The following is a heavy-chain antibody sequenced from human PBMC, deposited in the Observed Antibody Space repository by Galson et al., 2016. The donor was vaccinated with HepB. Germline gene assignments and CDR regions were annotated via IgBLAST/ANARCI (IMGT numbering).Heavy chain of an antibody. V-gene: IGHV3-23*01. CDR1: GFSFSNSG. D-gene: IGHD3-16*01. J-gene: IGHJ3*01. CDR3: GKHGGFDY. Sequence: SLRLSCAASGFSFSNSGMSWVRQAPGRGLEWVSGITRRGDATNYADFAKGRSTISRDNSTNTLSLSMNSLSAGDTALYYCGKHGGFDYWGQGTMVTVSS. CDR2: ITRRGDAT.